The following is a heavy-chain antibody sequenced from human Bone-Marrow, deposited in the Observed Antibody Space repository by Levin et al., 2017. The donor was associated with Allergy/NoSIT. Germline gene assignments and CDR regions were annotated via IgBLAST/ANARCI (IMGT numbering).Heavy chain of an antibody. D-gene: IGHD5-24*01. V-gene: IGHV3-11*04. CDR1: GFSISDYC. CDR3: ARDGYNFLVDY. Sequence: GGSLRLSCAASGFSISDYCMKWIRQSPGKGLEWVGDISTDGSNIYYANSVVGRFTISRDNAKNSLYLQMNSLRVEDAAVYYCARDGYNFLVDYWGQGILVTVSS. CDR2: ISTDGSNI. J-gene: IGHJ4*02.